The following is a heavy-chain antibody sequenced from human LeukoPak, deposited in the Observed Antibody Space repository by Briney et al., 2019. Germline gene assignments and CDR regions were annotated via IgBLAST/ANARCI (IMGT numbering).Heavy chain of an antibody. Sequence: SETLSLTCTVSGGSISSGGYYWSWIRQHPGKGLEWIGYIYYSGSTYYNPSLKSRVTISVDTSKNQFSLKLSSVTAADTAVYYCARDRCSSTSCYENWFDPWGQGTLVTVSS. D-gene: IGHD2-2*01. CDR2: IYYSGST. J-gene: IGHJ5*02. V-gene: IGHV4-31*03. CDR1: GGSISSGGYY. CDR3: ARDRCSSTSCYENWFDP.